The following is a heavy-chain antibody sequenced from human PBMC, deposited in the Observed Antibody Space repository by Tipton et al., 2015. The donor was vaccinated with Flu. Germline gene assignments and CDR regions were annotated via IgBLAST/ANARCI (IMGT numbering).Heavy chain of an antibody. D-gene: IGHD3-22*01. V-gene: IGHV3-48*03. CDR2: ISSSGSTI. CDR1: GFTFSSYE. CDR3: ARDSGGGYYYNDAFDI. Sequence: SLRLSCAASGFTFSSYEMNWVRQAPGKGLEWVSYISSSGSTIYYADSVKGRFTISRDNAKNSLYLQMNSLRAEDTAVYYCARDSGGGYYYNDAFDIWGQGTMVTVSS. J-gene: IGHJ3*02.